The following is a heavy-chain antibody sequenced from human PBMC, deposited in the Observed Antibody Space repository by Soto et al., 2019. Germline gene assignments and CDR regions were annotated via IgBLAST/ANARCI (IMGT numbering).Heavy chain of an antibody. CDR1: GGSFSCYY. V-gene: IGHV4-59*01. CDR2: IYSSGST. J-gene: IGHJ6*02. CDR3: ARDARMPTSLGGYYYHGMDV. Sequence: SETLAPTSAVYGGSFSCYYWGWIRQPPGKVLEWIGYIYSSGSTDYHPSLKSRVTISVDTSKNQVSLTLGSVTAADTAVHFCARDARMPTSLGGYYYHGMDVWGQGTTVPASS. D-gene: IGHD2-15*01.